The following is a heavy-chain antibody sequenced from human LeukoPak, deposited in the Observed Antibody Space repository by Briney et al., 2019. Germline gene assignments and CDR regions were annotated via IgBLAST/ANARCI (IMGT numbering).Heavy chain of an antibody. D-gene: IGHD6-19*01. Sequence: ASVKVSCKASGYTFTSYGISWVRQAPGQGLEWMGWISAYNGNTNYAQKLQGRVTMTTDTSTSTAYMELRSLRSDDTAVYYCARDRGGIAVAGTIDYWGQGTLVTVSS. CDR1: GYTFTSYG. CDR2: ISAYNGNT. CDR3: ARDRGGIAVAGTIDY. J-gene: IGHJ4*02. V-gene: IGHV1-18*01.